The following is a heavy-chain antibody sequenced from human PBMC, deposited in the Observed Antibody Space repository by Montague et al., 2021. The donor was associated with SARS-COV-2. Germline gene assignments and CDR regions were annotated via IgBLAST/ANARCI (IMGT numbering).Heavy chain of an antibody. Sequence: SETLSLTCTVSGGSISSSSYYWGWIRQPPGKGLEWIGSIYYSGSTYYNPSLKSRVTISVDTSKNQFSLKLSPVTAADTAVYYCARALIMITFGGVIAHWFDPWGQETLVTVSS. CDR3: ARALIMITFGGVIAHWFDP. D-gene: IGHD3-16*02. J-gene: IGHJ5*02. V-gene: IGHV4-39*07. CDR1: GGSISSSSYY. CDR2: IYYSGST.